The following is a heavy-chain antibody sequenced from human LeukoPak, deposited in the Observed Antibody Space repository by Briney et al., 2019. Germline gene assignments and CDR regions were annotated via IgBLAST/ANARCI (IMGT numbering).Heavy chain of an antibody. CDR2: IIPIFGTA. V-gene: IGHV1-69*05. Sequence: ASVKVSCKASGGTFSSYAISWVRQAPGQGLEWMGRIIPIFGTANYAQKFQGRVTITTDESTSTAYMELSSLRSEDTAVYYCARDRGSYYDSSGYYYGYWGQGTLVTVSP. CDR1: GGTFSSYA. CDR3: ARDRGSYYDSSGYYYGY. J-gene: IGHJ4*02. D-gene: IGHD3-22*01.